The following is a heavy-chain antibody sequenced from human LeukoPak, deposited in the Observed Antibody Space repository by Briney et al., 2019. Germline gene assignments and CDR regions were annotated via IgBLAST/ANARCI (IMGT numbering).Heavy chain of an antibody. CDR2: IYYSGGT. Sequence: SETLSLTCTVSGGSISSYYWSWIRQPPGKGLEWIGYIYYSGGTNYNPSLKSRVTISVDTSKNQFSLKLSSVTAADTAVYYCARRTSGYYGYYFDYWGQGTLVTVSS. CDR1: GGSISSYY. V-gene: IGHV4-59*01. J-gene: IGHJ4*02. D-gene: IGHD3-22*01. CDR3: ARRTSGYYGYYFDY.